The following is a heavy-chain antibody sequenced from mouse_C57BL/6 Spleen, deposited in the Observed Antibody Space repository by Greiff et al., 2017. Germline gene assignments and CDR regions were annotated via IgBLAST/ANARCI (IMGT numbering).Heavy chain of an antibody. CDR3: ARRGGLGLRRGYAMDY. D-gene: IGHD2-4*01. Sequence: QVQLQQSGAELMKHGASVKLSCKATGYTFTGYWIEWVKQRPGHGLEWIGEILPGSGSTNYNEKFKGKATFTADTSSNTAYMQLSSLTTEDSAIYYCARRGGLGLRRGYAMDYWGQGTSVTVSS. CDR1: GYTFTGYW. CDR2: ILPGSGST. J-gene: IGHJ4*01. V-gene: IGHV1-9*01.